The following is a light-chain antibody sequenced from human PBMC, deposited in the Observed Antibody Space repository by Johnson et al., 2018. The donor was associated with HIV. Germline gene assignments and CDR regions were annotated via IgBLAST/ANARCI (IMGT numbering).Light chain of an antibody. Sequence: QSALTQPPSVSAAPGQKVTISCSGSSSNIGNNYVSWYQQLPGTAPKLIIYENNKRPSGIPDRFSGSKSGTSATLGITGLQTGDEADYYCGTWDSSLSAGGVFGTGTKVTVL. CDR1: SSNIGNNY. CDR2: ENN. CDR3: GTWDSSLSAGGV. J-gene: IGLJ1*01. V-gene: IGLV1-51*02.